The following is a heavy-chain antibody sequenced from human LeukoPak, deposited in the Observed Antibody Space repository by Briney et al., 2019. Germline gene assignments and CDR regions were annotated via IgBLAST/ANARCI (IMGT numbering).Heavy chain of an antibody. CDR2: IIPIFGTA. CDR3: ARGVAEPTIFGRDWIEERNFDY. D-gene: IGHD3-3*01. V-gene: IGHV1-69*13. CDR1: GGTFGSYA. Sequence: SVKVSCKASGGTFGSYAISWVRQAPGQGLEWMGGIIPIFGTANYAQKFQGRVTITADESTSTAYMELSSLRSEDTAVYYCARGVAEPTIFGRDWIEERNFDYWGQGTLVTVSS. J-gene: IGHJ4*02.